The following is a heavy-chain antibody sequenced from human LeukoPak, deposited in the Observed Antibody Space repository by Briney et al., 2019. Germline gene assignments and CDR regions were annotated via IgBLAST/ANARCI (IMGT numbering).Heavy chain of an antibody. CDR2: IYYSGST. CDR3: ARVSSGVYFDY. D-gene: IGHD3-22*01. V-gene: IGHV4-59*01. Sequence: PSETLSLTCTVSGGSISSYYWSWIRQPPGKGLELIGSIYYSGSTNYNPSLKSRVTISVDTSKSQFSLKLSSVTAADTAVYYCARVSSGVYFDYWGQGTLVTVSS. J-gene: IGHJ4*02. CDR1: GGSISSYY.